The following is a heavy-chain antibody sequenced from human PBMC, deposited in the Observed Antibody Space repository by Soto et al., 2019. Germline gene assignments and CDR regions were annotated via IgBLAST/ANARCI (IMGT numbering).Heavy chain of an antibody. D-gene: IGHD1-26*01. CDR3: ARGQWELPYGFVDY. J-gene: IGHJ4*02. CDR1: GFTFSSYS. V-gene: IGHV3-21*01. Sequence: PGGSLRLSCAASGFTFSSYSMNWVRQAPGKGLEWVSSISSSSSYIYYADSVKGRFTISRDNAKNSLYLQMNSLRAEDTAVYYCARGQWELPYGFVDYWGQGTLVTVSS. CDR2: ISSSSSYI.